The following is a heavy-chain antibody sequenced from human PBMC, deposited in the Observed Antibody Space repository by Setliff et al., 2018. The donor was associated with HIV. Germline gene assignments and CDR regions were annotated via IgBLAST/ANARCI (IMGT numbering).Heavy chain of an antibody. Sequence: PSETLSLTCAVSGYSISSGYYWGWIRQPPGKGLEWIGSIYHSGSTYYNPSLKSRVTISVDTSKNQFSLKLSSVTAADTAVYYCAREDTHCSGGSCYSGWFDPWGQGTLVTVSS. V-gene: IGHV4-38-2*02. CDR3: AREDTHCSGGSCYSGWFDP. J-gene: IGHJ5*02. CDR1: GYSISSGYY. D-gene: IGHD2-15*01. CDR2: IYHSGST.